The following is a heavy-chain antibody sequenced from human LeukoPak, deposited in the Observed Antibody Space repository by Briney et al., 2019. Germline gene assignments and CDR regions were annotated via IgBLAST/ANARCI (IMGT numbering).Heavy chain of an antibody. J-gene: IGHJ4*02. CDR2: IYYSGST. V-gene: IGHV4-59*01. D-gene: IGHD5-18*01. CDR1: GGSFSGYY. Sequence: PSQSLSLTCAVHGGSFSGYYCRWVRQPPGKGLEWSGSIYYSGSTDYNPSLKSRVTMSVDTSKNQFALKLSSVTAADTDVYYCARGRIARLPYFYYWGQGTLVTVSS. CDR3: ARGRIARLPYFYY.